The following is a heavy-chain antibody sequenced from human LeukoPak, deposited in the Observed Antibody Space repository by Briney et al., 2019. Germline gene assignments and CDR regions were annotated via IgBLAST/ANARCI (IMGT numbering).Heavy chain of an antibody. Sequence: GASLRLSCAASGFTFSNYAMSWVRQAPGKGLEWVSAVSGRDTSTYYTDSVKGRFTISRDNSKNTLYLQMNSLSAEDTAIYYCAKWGDYDVLTGYYNSDYWGQGTLVTVSS. CDR2: VSGRDTST. CDR1: GFTFSNYA. D-gene: IGHD3-9*01. J-gene: IGHJ4*02. CDR3: AKWGDYDVLTGYYNSDY. V-gene: IGHV3-23*01.